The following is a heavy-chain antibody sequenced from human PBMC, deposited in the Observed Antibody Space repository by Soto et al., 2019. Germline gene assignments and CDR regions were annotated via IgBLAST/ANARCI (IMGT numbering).Heavy chain of an antibody. Sequence: QVQLQQWGAGLLKPSETLSLNCAVTGGSLSGYYWSWIRQPPGKGLEWIGEVKDGGHTNYSPSLRCRDTISSDTANNQFSLRLNSVTAAETGVDYCARGHDGFVSTHWDQGSLVTVCS. V-gene: IGHV4-34*01. CDR3: ARGHDGFVSTH. D-gene: IGHD5-12*01. CDR1: GGSLSGYY. J-gene: IGHJ4*02. CDR2: VKDGGHT.